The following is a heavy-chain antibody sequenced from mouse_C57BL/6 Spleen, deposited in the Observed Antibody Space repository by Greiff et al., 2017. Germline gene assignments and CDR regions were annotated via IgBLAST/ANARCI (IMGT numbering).Heavy chain of an antibody. Sequence: EVKLVEPGGGLVKPGASLKLSCEASGFTFSSYAMSWVRQTPEKRLEWVATISDGGSCTYYPDNVKGRFTISRDTAKNTLYLQMSQLKSEDAAMYYCARGSPLRYAMDYWGQGTSVTVSS. J-gene: IGHJ4*01. V-gene: IGHV5-4*03. CDR2: ISDGGSCT. CDR3: ARGSPLRYAMDY. CDR1: GFTFSSYA. D-gene: IGHD1-1*01.